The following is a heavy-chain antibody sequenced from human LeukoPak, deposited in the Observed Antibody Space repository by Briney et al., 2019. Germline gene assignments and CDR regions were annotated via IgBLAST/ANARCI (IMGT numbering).Heavy chain of an antibody. CDR1: GFTFSIYA. J-gene: IGHJ4*02. CDR3: ARGTYCGGDCLSN. V-gene: IGHV3-23*01. D-gene: IGHD2-21*02. CDR2: ISGSGGGT. Sequence: TGGSLRLSCAASGFTFSIYAMTWVRQAPGKGLEWVSAISGSGGGTYYADSVKGRFTISRDNAKNTLYLQMNSLRAEDTAVYYCARGTYCGGDCLSNWGQGTLVTVSS.